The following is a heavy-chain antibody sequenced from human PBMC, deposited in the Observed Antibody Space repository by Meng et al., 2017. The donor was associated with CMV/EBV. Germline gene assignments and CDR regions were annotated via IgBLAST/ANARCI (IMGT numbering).Heavy chain of an antibody. J-gene: IGHJ5*02. CDR2: TYYRSKWHN. CDR3: AREEISITIFGVVIMYWFDP. D-gene: IGHD3-3*01. CDR1: GDSVSSNSAA. V-gene: IGHV6-1*01. Sequence: SCAISGDSVSSNSAAWNWIRQSPSRGLEWLGRTYYRSKWHNDYAVSVKSRITINPDTSKNQFSLQLNSVTPEDTAVYYCAREEISITIFGVVIMYWFDPWGQGTLVTVSS.